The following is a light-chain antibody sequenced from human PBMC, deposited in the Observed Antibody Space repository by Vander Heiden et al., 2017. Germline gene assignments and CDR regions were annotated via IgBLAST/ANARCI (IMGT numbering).Light chain of an antibody. CDR2: DVS. CDR3: SAYTSSSTWV. J-gene: IGLJ3*02. V-gene: IGLV2-14*01. CDR1: SSDVGGYNY. Sequence: QSALTQPASVSGSPGQSITISCTGTSSDVGGYNYVSWYQQHPGTAPILMIYDVSKRPSGVANRFSGSKSGTTASLTISGRQAEDEADYYCSAYTSSSTWVFGGGTKLTVL.